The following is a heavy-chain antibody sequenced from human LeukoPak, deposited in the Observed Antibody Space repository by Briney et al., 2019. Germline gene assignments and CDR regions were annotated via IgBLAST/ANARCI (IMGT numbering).Heavy chain of an antibody. CDR1: GYTFTSYG. D-gene: IGHD6-19*01. J-gene: IGHJ4*02. CDR3: ARTGIAVAGTSHYFDY. CDR2: ISAYNGTT. V-gene: IGHV1-18*01. Sequence: ASVKVSCKASGYTFTSYGISWVRQAPGQGLEWMGWISAYNGTTNYAQKLQGRVTMTTDTSTSTDYMELRSLRPDDTAVYNCARTGIAVAGTSHYFDYWGQGTLVIVSS.